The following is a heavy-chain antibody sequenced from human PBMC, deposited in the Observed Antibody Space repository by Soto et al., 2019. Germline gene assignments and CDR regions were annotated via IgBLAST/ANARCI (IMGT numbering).Heavy chain of an antibody. CDR1: GYSFVSYC. CDR3: AKTDGYEVEY. D-gene: IGHD5-18*01. J-gene: IGHJ4*02. CDR2: IYPGDSDT. V-gene: IGHV5-51*01. Sequence: GESLKISCNGSGYSFVSYCIALVRQMPGKGLEWMGSIYPGDSDTTYSPSIQGQVTISADKSSTTVYLQWNTLKASDTAMYYCAKTDGYEVEYWGQGTQVTVSS.